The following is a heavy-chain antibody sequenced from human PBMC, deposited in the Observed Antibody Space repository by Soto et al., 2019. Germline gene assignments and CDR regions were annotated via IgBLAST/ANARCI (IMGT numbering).Heavy chain of an antibody. CDR3: ARGLDYYDSSGYSYFAY. Sequence: PGGSLRLSCAASGFTFSTYAMSWVRQAPGKGLEWVSAISGSGGSTYYADSVKGRFTTARDNSEKTLYLQMTSLRAEDTALYYCARGLDYYDSSGYSYFAYWGQGTLVTVSS. CDR1: GFTFSTYA. V-gene: IGHV3-23*01. CDR2: ISGSGGST. J-gene: IGHJ4*02. D-gene: IGHD3-22*01.